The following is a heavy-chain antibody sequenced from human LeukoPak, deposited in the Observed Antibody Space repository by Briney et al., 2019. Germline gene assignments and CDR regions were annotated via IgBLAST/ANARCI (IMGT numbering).Heavy chain of an antibody. CDR3: AKDRGYSSGSEFDY. J-gene: IGHJ4*02. CDR2: ISWNSGSI. D-gene: IGHD6-19*01. CDR1: GFTFDDYA. V-gene: IGHV3-9*01. Sequence: GRSLRLSCAASGFTFDDYAMHWVWQAPGKGLEWVSGISWNSGSIGYADSVKGRFTISRDNAKNSLYLQMNSLRAEDTALYYCAKDRGYSSGSEFDYWGQGTLVTVSS.